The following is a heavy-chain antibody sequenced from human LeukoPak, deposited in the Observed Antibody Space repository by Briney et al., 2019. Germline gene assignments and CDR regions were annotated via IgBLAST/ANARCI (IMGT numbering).Heavy chain of an antibody. CDR1: GFTFSSYS. J-gene: IGHJ4*02. CDR2: ISSSSSTI. V-gene: IGHV3-48*04. CDR3: ARPFRRSSTSCPCDY. Sequence: GGSLRLSCAASGFTFSSYSMNWVRQAPGKGLEWVSYISSSSSTIYYADSVKGRFTISRDNAKNSLYLQMNSLRAEDTAVYYCARPFRRSSTSCPCDYWGQGTLVTVSS. D-gene: IGHD2-2*01.